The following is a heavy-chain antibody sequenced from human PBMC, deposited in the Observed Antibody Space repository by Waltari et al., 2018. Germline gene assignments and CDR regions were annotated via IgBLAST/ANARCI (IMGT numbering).Heavy chain of an antibody. V-gene: IGHV3-74*01. CDR1: GFTFSNYK. CDR2: INADGSST. J-gene: IGHJ3*02. CDR3: IRAGFDI. Sequence: EVQLVESGGGLVLPGGSLRLSCAASGFTFSNYKTHWVRQAPGKGLAWVSRINADGSSTTYADSVKGRFTISRDNAKNTVHLEMNSLRAEDTAIYYCIRAGFDIWGQGTMVTVSS.